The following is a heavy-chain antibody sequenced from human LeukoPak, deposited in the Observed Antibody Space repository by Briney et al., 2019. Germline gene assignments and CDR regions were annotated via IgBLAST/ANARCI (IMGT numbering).Heavy chain of an antibody. J-gene: IGHJ4*02. CDR3: ARDGYNKEGFGY. CDR2: VYYTGST. D-gene: IGHD5-24*01. Sequence: SETLSLTCTVSDGSLSGHYWSWIRQPPGKGLESIGFVYYTGSTNYNPSLKGRVTISVDTSKNQFSLKLSSVTAADTAVYYCARDGYNKEGFGYWGQGTLVTVSS. CDR1: DGSLSGHY. V-gene: IGHV4-59*11.